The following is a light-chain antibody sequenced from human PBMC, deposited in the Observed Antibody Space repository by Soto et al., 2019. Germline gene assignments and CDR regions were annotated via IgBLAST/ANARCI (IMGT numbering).Light chain of an antibody. J-gene: IGKJ2*01. V-gene: IGKV1-39*01. CDR2: AAS. CDR3: QQSYSTPFF. Sequence: DSQMTQSPSSLSASVGDRVTITCRASQDIANYLNWYQQRPGKAPNILISAASNLQSGVPSRFRGSGCGKDSALTISRMQVGDFSAYYCQQSYSTPFFFGQGTILETK. CDR1: QDIANY.